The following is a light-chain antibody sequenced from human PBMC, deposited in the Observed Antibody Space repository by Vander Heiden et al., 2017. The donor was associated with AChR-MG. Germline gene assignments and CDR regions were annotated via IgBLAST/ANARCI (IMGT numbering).Light chain of an antibody. CDR3: LLYYSGVHRL. CDR1: TGAVTSDYY. Sequence: QTVVTQEPSLTVSPGGTVTLTCASSTGAVTSDYYPNWFQQKPGPAPRPLMHSTSNKSFWTPARFSGSLLGATAALTLSCVQPEDEADYYCLLYYSGVHRLFGGGTKLTVL. J-gene: IGLJ2*01. V-gene: IGLV7-43*01. CDR2: STS.